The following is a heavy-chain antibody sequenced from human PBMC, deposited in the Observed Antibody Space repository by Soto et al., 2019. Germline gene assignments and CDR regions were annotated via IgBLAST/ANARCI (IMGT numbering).Heavy chain of an antibody. CDR2: LSDGGGST. CDR3: AKAGTTSPYNWFDP. Sequence: GGSLRLSCAASGFTFSNYAMSWVRQAPGKGLEWVSGLSDGGGSTFYADSVKGRFTISRDNAKNTLYLQMSSLRAEDTAVYYCAKAGTTSPYNWFDPWGQGTLVNVSS. V-gene: IGHV3-23*01. J-gene: IGHJ5*02. CDR1: GFTFSNYA. D-gene: IGHD4-4*01.